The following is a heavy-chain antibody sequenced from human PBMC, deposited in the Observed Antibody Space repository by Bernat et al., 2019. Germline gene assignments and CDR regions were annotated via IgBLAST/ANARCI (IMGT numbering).Heavy chain of an antibody. J-gene: IGHJ3*02. V-gene: IGHV4-59*01. CDR3: ARDLRQAGTDAFDI. CDR2: IYYSGST. Sequence: QVQLQESGPGLVKPSETLSLTCTVSGGSISSYYWSWIRQPPGKGLEWIGYIYYSGSTNYNPSLKSRVTISVDTSKNQFSLKLSSVTAADTAVYYCARDLRQAGTDAFDIWGQGIMVTVSS. D-gene: IGHD6-19*01. CDR1: GGSISSYY.